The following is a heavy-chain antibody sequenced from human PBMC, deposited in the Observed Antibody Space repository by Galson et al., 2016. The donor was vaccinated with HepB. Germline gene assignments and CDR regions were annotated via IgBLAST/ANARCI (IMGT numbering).Heavy chain of an antibody. V-gene: IGHV3-30*18. CDR1: GFTFSNRG. Sequence: SLRLSCAASGFTFSNRGMHWVRQAPGKGLEWVAADSMDGRRKFYADSVKGRFTIPRDNSNNMLFLQMNSLRADDTAVYYCAKRHEYCPPVGCSVDYWGQGTLVTVSS. CDR3: AKRHEYCPPVGCSVDY. J-gene: IGHJ4*02. D-gene: IGHD2/OR15-2a*01. CDR2: DSMDGRRK.